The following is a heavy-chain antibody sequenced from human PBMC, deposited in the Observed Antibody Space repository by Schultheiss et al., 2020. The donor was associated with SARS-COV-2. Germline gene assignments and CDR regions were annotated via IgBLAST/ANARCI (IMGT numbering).Heavy chain of an antibody. CDR3: ARDYSGSYGSGLDY. CDR1: GFTFSDYY. V-gene: IGHV3-69-1*01. Sequence: GGSLRLSCAASGFTFSDYYMNWVCQAPGKGLEWVSSISSSSSTIYYADSVKGRFTISRDNAKNSLYLQMNSLRAEDTAVYYCARDYSGSYGSGLDYWGQGTLVTVSS. J-gene: IGHJ4*02. CDR2: ISSSSSTI. D-gene: IGHD1-26*01.